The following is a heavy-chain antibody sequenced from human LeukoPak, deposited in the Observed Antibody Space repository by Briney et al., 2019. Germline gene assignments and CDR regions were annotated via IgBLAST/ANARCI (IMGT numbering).Heavy chain of an antibody. Sequence: ASVKVSCKASGYTFTRYGIGWVRQAPGQGLEWMGWISPYNEYTDYAQKLQDRVIMTTDTSTGTVSLELKSLRSDDTAVYYCARVQNGYDFDYWGQGTLVTVSS. J-gene: IGHJ4*02. CDR2: ISPYNEYT. V-gene: IGHV1-18*01. CDR3: ARVQNGYDFDY. CDR1: GYTFTRYG. D-gene: IGHD5-12*01.